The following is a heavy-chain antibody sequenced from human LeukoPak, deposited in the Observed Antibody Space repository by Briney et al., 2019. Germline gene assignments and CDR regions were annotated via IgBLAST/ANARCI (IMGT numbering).Heavy chain of an antibody. CDR1: GFTFSSYA. D-gene: IGHD6-19*01. J-gene: IGHJ5*02. Sequence: QAGGSLRLSCAASGFTFSSYAMHWVRQAPGKGLEWVAVISYDGSNKYYADSVKGRFTISRDNSKNTLYLKMNSLRAEDTAVYYCARGEIIAVAGTRVPGFDPWGQGTLVTVSS. V-gene: IGHV3-30*04. CDR2: ISYDGSNK. CDR3: ARGEIIAVAGTRVPGFDP.